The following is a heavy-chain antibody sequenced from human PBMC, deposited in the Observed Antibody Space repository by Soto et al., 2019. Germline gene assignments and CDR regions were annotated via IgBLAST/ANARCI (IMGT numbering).Heavy chain of an antibody. V-gene: IGHV4-59*08. CDR2: INYSGST. J-gene: IGHJ6*02. CDR3: ARLNGYCVSTSCHGYYGMDV. D-gene: IGHD2-2*03. CDR1: GGSLRDYY. Sequence: SETLSLTCTVSGGSLRDYYWNCVRQPPGKGLEWLGYINYSGSTNYNPSLESRVTISVDTSMNEFSLRLSSVTAADTAVYYCARLNGYCVSTSCHGYYGMDVWGQGTTVTVSS.